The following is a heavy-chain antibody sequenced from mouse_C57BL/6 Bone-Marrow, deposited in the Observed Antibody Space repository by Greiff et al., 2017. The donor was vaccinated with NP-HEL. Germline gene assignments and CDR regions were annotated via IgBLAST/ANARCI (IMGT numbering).Heavy chain of an antibody. CDR1: GYTFTSYW. V-gene: IGHV1-69*01. D-gene: IGHD1-1*01. CDR2: IDPSDSYT. CDR3: ARSSHFDY. J-gene: IGHJ2*01. Sequence: QVQLQQSGAELVMPGASVKLSCKASGYTFTSYWMHWVKQRPGQGLEWIGEIDPSDSYTNYNQKFKGKSTLTVDKSSSTAYMQLSSLTSEDSAVYYCARSSHFDYWGQGTTLTVSS.